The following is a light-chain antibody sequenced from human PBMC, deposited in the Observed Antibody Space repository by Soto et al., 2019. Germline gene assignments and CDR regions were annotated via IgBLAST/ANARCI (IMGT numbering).Light chain of an antibody. CDR2: AAS. CDR3: QQSYRTPT. CDR1: QSISNY. Sequence: DIQITQSPSYLSASVGDRVTITCRASQSISNYLSWYQQKPGKVPNLLIYAASSLQSGVPSRFSGSGSGTDFTLTISRLQTEDFATYYCQQSYRTPTFGQETKVEIK. J-gene: IGKJ1*01. V-gene: IGKV1-39*01.